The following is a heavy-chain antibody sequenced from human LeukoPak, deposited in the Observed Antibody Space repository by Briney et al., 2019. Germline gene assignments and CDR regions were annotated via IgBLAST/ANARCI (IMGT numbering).Heavy chain of an antibody. D-gene: IGHD2-15*01. J-gene: IGHJ6*03. CDR1: GGSISSYY. V-gene: IGHV4-4*07. Sequence: SETLSLTCTVSGGSISSYYWSWIRQPAGKGLEWIGRIYTSGSTNYNPSLKSRVTMSVDTSKNQFSLKLSSVTAADTAVYYCARAAEAAGYYYYYMDVWGKGTTVTVSS. CDR2: IYTSGST. CDR3: ARAAEAAGYYYYYMDV.